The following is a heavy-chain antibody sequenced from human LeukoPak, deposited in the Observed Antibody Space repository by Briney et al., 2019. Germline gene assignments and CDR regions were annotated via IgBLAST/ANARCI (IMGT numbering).Heavy chain of an antibody. CDR1: GGSISSDF. J-gene: IGHJ4*02. CDR3: ARDPWFNWNDGGYFDY. V-gene: IGHV4-59*01. CDR2: IYYSGST. D-gene: IGHD1-20*01. Sequence: PSETLSLTCTVSGGSISSDFWTWIRQPPGKGLEWIGYIYYSGSTKYNPSLKTRVTISVDTSKNQYSLKLRSVTAADTAVYYCARDPWFNWNDGGYFDYWGQGTLVTVSS.